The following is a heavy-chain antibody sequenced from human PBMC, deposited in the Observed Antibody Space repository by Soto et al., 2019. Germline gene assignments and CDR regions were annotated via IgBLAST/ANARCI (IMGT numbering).Heavy chain of an antibody. CDR2: ISYDGSNK. CDR1: GFTFSSYA. J-gene: IGHJ6*02. Sequence: GGSLRLSCAASGFTFSSYAMHWVRQAPGKGLEWVAVISYDGSNKYYADSVKGRFTISRDNSKNTLYLQMNSLRAEDTAVYYCARVFPPTRSEVVPAAYYYYGMDVWGQGTTVTVSS. CDR3: ARVFPPTRSEVVPAAYYYYGMDV. D-gene: IGHD2-2*01. V-gene: IGHV3-30-3*01.